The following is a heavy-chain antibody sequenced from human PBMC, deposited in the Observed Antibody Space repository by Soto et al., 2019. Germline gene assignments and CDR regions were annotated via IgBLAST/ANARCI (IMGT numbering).Heavy chain of an antibody. CDR2: ISYDGSNK. CDR3: SKTRVGELLSAFDY. J-gene: IGHJ4*02. CDR1: GFTFSSYA. V-gene: IGHV3-30-3*02. Sequence: PGGSLRLSCAASGFTFSSYAMHWVRQAPGKGLEWVAVISYDGSNKYYADSVKGRFTISRDNSKNTLYLQMNSLRAEDTAVYYCSKTRVGELLSAFDYWGQGTLVTVSS. D-gene: IGHD1-26*01.